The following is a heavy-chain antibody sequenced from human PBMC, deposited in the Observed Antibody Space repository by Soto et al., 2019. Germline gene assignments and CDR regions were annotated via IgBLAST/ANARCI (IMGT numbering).Heavy chain of an antibody. CDR1: GFTVSSNY. CDR3: ARDDSGSGWPINY. Sequence: SLRLSCAASGFTVSSNYMSWVRQAPGKGLEWVSVIYSDGTTDYADSVKGRFTISRHNSKNTLYLQMDSLRAEDTAVYYCARDDSGSGWPINYWGQGTLVTVSS. D-gene: IGHD6-19*01. V-gene: IGHV3-53*04. CDR2: IYSDGTT. J-gene: IGHJ4*02.